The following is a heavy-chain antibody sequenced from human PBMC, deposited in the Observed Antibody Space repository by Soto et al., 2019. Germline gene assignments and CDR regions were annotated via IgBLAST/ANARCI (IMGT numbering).Heavy chain of an antibody. V-gene: IGHV3-74*01. CDR3: ARDKGHDYSNYGSYYYYMDV. D-gene: IGHD4-4*01. J-gene: IGHJ6*03. Sequence: GGSLRLCCAASGVTFCSYWMHWVRQAPGKGLVWVSRINSDGSSTSYADSVKGRFTISRDNAKNTLYLQMNSLRAEDTAVYYCARDKGHDYSNYGSYYYYMDVWGKGTTVTVSS. CDR1: GVTFCSYW. CDR2: INSDGSST.